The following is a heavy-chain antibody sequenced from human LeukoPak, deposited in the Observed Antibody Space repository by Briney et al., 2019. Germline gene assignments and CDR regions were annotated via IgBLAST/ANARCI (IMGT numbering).Heavy chain of an antibody. CDR3: ARDKYGSHDAFDI. D-gene: IGHD6-19*01. Sequence: SETLSLTCTVSGYSISSYYWSWIRQPPGKGLEWIGYIYCRGSTNYNPSLKSRVTISVDTSKNQFSLKLSSVTAADTAVYYCARDKYGSHDAFDIWGQGTMVTVSS. V-gene: IGHV4-59*01. J-gene: IGHJ3*02. CDR1: GYSISSYY. CDR2: IYCRGST.